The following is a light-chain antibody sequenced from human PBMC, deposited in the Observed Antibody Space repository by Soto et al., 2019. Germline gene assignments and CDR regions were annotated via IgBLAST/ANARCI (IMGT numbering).Light chain of an antibody. CDR2: GAS. Sequence: EIVLTQSPGTLSLSPGERATLSCKASQGVGSNYLAWYQQKPGPAPRPLIYGASSRATGIPDRFSGSGSGADFTLTISRLEPEDCAVYYCQQYGSSPWTFGQGTTVEIK. CDR3: QQYGSSPWT. J-gene: IGKJ1*01. V-gene: IGKV3-20*01. CDR1: QGVGSNY.